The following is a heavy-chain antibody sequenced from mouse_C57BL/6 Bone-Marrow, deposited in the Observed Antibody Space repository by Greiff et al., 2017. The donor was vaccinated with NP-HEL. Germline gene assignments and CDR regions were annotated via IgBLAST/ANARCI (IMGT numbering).Heavy chain of an antibody. CDR1: GFSLSTFGMG. CDR3: ARKEPLYYGSSYDWYFDV. D-gene: IGHD1-1*01. V-gene: IGHV8-8*01. CDR2: IWWDDDK. Sequence: QVTLKESGPGILQPSQSLSLTCSFSGFSLSTFGMGVGWIRQPSGKGLEWLAHIWWDDDKYYNPALKSRLTISKDTSKNQVFRKIDNVDTADTATYYCARKEPLYYGSSYDWYFDVWGTGTTVTVSS. J-gene: IGHJ1*03.